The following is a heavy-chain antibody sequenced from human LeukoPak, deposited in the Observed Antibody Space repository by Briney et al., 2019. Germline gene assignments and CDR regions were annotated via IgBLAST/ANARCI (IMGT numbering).Heavy chain of an antibody. J-gene: IGHJ4*02. V-gene: IGHV3-23*01. Sequence: GGSLRLSCAASGFTFSSYAMSWVRQVPGKGLEWVSVITGSGDRPYYADSVKGRFTVSRDNSKNTLYLQINSLKTEDTAVYCCAKGPNDGSNYLFDYWGQGTLVTVSS. CDR2: ITGSGDRP. CDR1: GFTFSSYA. CDR3: AKGPNDGSNYLFDY. D-gene: IGHD4-11*01.